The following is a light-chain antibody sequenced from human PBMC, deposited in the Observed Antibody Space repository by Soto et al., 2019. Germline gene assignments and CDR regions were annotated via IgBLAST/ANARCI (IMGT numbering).Light chain of an antibody. CDR1: QTIGSW. V-gene: IGKV1-5*03. J-gene: IGKJ1*01. Sequence: DIQMTQSPSTLSGSVGDRVTITCRASQTIGSWLAWYQQKPGKAPKLLIYKASTLKSGVPSRFSGSGSGTEFTLTISILQPDDFATYYCQHYNSYSEAFSQGTKVELK. CDR3: QHYNSYSEA. CDR2: KAS.